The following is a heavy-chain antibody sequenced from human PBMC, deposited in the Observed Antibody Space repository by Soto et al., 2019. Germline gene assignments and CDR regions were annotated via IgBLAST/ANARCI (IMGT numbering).Heavy chain of an antibody. CDR2: IRKDESKK. D-gene: IGHD3-22*01. CDR3: ARDVSPGSGPYYDAFDS. V-gene: IGHV3-7*05. CDR1: GFTFSDYW. J-gene: IGHJ3*02. Sequence: EVHLVESGGGLVQPGESLRLSCSASGFTFSDYWMTWVRQAPGKGLEWVANIRKDESKKSYLDSVRGRFTVSRDNARNFLYPQMDSLRAEDTALYDCARDVSPGSGPYYDAFDSWGKGTMVTVSS.